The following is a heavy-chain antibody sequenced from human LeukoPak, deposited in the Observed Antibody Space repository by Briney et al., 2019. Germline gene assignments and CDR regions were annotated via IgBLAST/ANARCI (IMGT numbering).Heavy chain of an antibody. CDR3: AKGAHYFGSGSFRRGHYFDY. Sequence: GSLRLSCAASGFTFSSYAMHWVRQAPGKGLELVAFIRNDGSNKNYADSVKGRFIISRDNSKNRLYLQMNSLRAEDTAVYYCAKGAHYFGSGSFRRGHYFDYWSQGTLVTVSS. J-gene: IGHJ4*02. V-gene: IGHV3-30*02. CDR2: IRNDGSNK. CDR1: GFTFSSYA. D-gene: IGHD3-10*01.